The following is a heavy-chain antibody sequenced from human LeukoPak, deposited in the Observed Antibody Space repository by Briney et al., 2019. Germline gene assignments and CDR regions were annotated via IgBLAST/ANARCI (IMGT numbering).Heavy chain of an antibody. J-gene: IGHJ4*02. CDR3: ARESCEIDD. CDR1: GFSVCRNY. V-gene: IGHV3-66*01. Sequence: PSGSLRLSCAVHGFSVCRNYVSSVRQAPGKGVEWLAIIETCGNTHYGDSVKGRLIISRDTGTNTLFLEMNFVRSEDTLVFYCARESCEIDDWGQGTLVTVSS. CDR2: IETCGNT.